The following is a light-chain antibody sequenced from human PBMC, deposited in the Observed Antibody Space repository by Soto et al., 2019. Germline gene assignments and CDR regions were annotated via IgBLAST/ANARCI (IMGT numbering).Light chain of an antibody. V-gene: IGKV3-11*01. CDR3: QQRTDRPPWT. CDR1: RSLDGNY. CDR2: GAT. Sequence: EIVLTQSPGTLSLSPWERATLCCSASRSLDGNYLAWYQQKPGQAPSLLIHGATTRATGIPARFRGSGSGTDFTLSISSLEPEDFAVYYCQQRTDRPPWTFGQGTKVDI. J-gene: IGKJ1*01.